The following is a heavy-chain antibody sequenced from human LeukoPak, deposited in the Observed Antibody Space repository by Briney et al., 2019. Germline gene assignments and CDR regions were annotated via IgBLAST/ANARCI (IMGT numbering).Heavy chain of an antibody. V-gene: IGHV4-59*01. CDR2: IYYSGST. J-gene: IGHJ4*02. Sequence: KSSETLSLTCTVSGGSISSYYWSWIRQPSGKGLEWIGYIYYSGSTNYNPSPKSRVTISVDMSKNQFSLKLSSVTAADTAVYYCAGSSGYYYFDYWGQGTLVTVSS. CDR3: AGSSGYYYFDY. D-gene: IGHD3-22*01. CDR1: GGSISSYY.